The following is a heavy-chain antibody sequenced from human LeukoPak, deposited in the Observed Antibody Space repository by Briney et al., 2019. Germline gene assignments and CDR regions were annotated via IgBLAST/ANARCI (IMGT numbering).Heavy chain of an antibody. CDR3: TTDSRVGPTYY. V-gene: IGHV3-15*01. Sequence: PGGSLRLSCAASGFIFSGVWMSWVRQAPGRGLEWVGRIKSKTESETTDYAARVKGRFTISRDDSKNTLYLQMNSLKTEDTAVYYCTTDSRVGPTYYWGQGTLVTVSS. CDR2: IKSKTESETT. CDR1: GFIFSGVW. J-gene: IGHJ4*02. D-gene: IGHD1-26*01.